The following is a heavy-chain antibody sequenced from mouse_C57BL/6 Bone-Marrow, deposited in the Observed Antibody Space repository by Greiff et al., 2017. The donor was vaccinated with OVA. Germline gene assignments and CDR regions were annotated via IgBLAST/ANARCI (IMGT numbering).Heavy chain of an antibody. V-gene: IGHV1-63*01. J-gene: IGHJ4*01. D-gene: IGHD1-1*01. Sequence: VQLQQSGAELVRPGTSVKMSCKASGYTFTNYWIGWAKQRPGHGLEWIGDIYPGGGYTNYNEKFKGKATLTADKSSSTAYMQFSSLTSEDSAIDYCARWGLLRDYYAMDYWGQGTSVTVSS. CDR1: GYTFTNYW. CDR2: IYPGGGYT. CDR3: ARWGLLRDYYAMDY.